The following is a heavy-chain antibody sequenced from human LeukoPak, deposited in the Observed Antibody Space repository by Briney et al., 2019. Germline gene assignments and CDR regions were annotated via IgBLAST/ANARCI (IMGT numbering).Heavy chain of an antibody. J-gene: IGHJ4*02. Sequence: GGSLRLSCAASGFTFSSYEMNWVRQAPGKGLEWLSYISSSGSTMYYPDSVRGRFTISSDNAKNSLYLQMNSLRAEDTAVYYCARTSVGCPFDYWGRGTLVTVSS. CDR2: ISSSGSTM. CDR3: ARTSVGCPFDY. D-gene: IGHD2-15*01. CDR1: GFTFSSYE. V-gene: IGHV3-48*03.